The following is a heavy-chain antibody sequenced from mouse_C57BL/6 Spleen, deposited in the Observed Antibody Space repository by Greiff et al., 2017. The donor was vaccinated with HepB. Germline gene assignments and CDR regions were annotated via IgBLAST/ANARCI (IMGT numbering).Heavy chain of an antibody. Sequence: VQLQQSGAELVRPGTSVKLSCKASGYTFTSYWMHWVKQRPGQGLEWIGVIDPSDSYTNYNQKFKGKATLTVDTSSSTAYMQLSSLTSEDAAVYECARSGGSSPFDYWSQGTTLTVAS. J-gene: IGHJ2*01. CDR2: IDPSDSYT. CDR1: GYTFTSYW. CDR3: ARSGGSSPFDY. D-gene: IGHD1-1*01. V-gene: IGHV1-59*01.